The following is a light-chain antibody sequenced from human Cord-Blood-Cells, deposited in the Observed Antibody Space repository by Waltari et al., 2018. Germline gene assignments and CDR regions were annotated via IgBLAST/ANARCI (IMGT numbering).Light chain of an antibody. J-gene: IGLJ2*01. CDR3: SSYTSSSTLVV. V-gene: IGLV2-14*01. CDR1: SSDVGGYNY. CDR2: EVS. Sequence: QSALTQPASVSGSPGQSITIPCTGTSSDVGGYNYVSWYQQHPAKAPKRMIYEVSNRPSGVSNRFSGSKSGNTASLTISGLQAEDEADYYCSSYTSSSTLVVFGGGTKLTVL.